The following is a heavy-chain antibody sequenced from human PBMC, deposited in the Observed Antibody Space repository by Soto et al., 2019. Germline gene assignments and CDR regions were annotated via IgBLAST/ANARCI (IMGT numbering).Heavy chain of an antibody. D-gene: IGHD5-12*01. CDR1: GFQFGDHY. Sequence: PGGSLRLSCAASGFQFGDHYMTWIRQAPGKGLEWVSKISGDGTIQYYADSVKGRFTISRDNAKNSLYLQMNSLRAEDTAVYYCARAREDRGHSGYDPLGDNWFDPWGQGTQVTVSS. CDR3: ARAREDRGHSGYDPLGDNWFDP. V-gene: IGHV3-11*04. J-gene: IGHJ5*02. CDR2: ISGDGTIQ.